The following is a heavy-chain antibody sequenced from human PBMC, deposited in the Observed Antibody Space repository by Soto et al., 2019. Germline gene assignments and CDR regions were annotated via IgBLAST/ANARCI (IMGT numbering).Heavy chain of an antibody. D-gene: IGHD3-9*01. CDR1: GYTVTSYG. J-gene: IGHJ4*02. CDR3: ARDEMYYDILTGYPVVPLTFDY. CDR2: ISAYNGNT. V-gene: IGHV1-18*01. Sequence: TPVKIACKASGYTVTSYGISWVRQAKGQRLKWKDWISAYNGNTNYAQKLQGRVTMTTDTSTSTAYMELRSLRSDDTAVYYCARDEMYYDILTGYPVVPLTFDYWVQGTLVTVSS.